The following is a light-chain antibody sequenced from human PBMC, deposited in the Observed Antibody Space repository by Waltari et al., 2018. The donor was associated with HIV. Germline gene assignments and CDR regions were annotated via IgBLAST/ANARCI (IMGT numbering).Light chain of an antibody. CDR3: SSWTSSTTLV. J-gene: IGLJ1*01. Sequence: QSALTQPASVSGSPGQSITNSCTGTNSDFGSYDFVSWYQQYPGKAPRLIISDVRNRPSGISSRFSGSKYGYTASLTISGLRAEDEADYFCSSWTSSTTLVFGTGTKVTVL. V-gene: IGLV2-14*01. CDR1: NSDFGSYDF. CDR2: DVR.